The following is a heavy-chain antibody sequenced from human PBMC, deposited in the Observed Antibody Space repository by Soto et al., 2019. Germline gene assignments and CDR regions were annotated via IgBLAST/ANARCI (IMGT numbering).Heavy chain of an antibody. D-gene: IGHD1-7*01. CDR2: ISAYNGNT. CDR1: GYTFTSYG. J-gene: IGHJ3*01. V-gene: IGHV1-18*01. Sequence: ASVNVSCKASGYTFTSYGISWVRQAPGQGLEWMGWISAYNGNTNYAQKLQGRVTMTTDISTSTAYMELRSLRSDDTAIYYCARDSPWVKLELLADAIDFWGQGTLVT. CDR3: ARDSPWVKLELLADAIDF.